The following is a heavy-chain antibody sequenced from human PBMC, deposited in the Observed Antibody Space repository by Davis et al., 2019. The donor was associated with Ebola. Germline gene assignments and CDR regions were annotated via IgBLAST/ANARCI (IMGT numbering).Heavy chain of an antibody. V-gene: IGHV3-30-3*01. CDR1: GFTFSSYA. D-gene: IGHD3-3*01. CDR2: ISYDGSNK. J-gene: IGHJ4*02. CDR3: ARGPTYYDFWSGYFSFSLDY. Sequence: GESLKISCAASGFTFSSYAMHWVRQAPGKGLEWVAVISYDGSNKYYADSVKGRFTISRDNSKNTLYLQMNSLRAEDTAVYYCARGPTYYDFWSGYFSFSLDYWGQGTLVTVSP.